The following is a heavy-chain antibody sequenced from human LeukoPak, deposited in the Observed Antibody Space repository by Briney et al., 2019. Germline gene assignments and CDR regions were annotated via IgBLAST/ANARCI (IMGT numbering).Heavy chain of an antibody. CDR1: GYTFTSYG. J-gene: IGHJ4*02. D-gene: IGHD2-2*01. CDR2: INTNTGNP. Sequence: GASVKVSCKASGYTFTSYGISWVRQAPGQGLEWMGWINTNTGNPTYAQGFTGRFVFSLDTSVSTAYLQISSLKAEDTAVYYCVRGWFDCSSTSCHHFDYWGQGTLVTVSS. CDR3: VRGWFDCSSTSCHHFDY. V-gene: IGHV7-4-1*02.